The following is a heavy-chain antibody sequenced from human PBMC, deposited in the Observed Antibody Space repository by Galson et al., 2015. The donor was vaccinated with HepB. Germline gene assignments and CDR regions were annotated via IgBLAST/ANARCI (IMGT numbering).Heavy chain of an antibody. D-gene: IGHD5-18*01. CDR2: INSDGSST. J-gene: IGHJ4*02. CDR3: AKGGVYSYGYLNQT. CDR1: GFTFSSYW. Sequence: SLRLSCAASGFTFSSYWMHWVRQAPGKGLVWVSRINSDGSSTSYADSVKGRFTISRDGAKNTLYLQMNSLRAEDTAVYYCAKGGVYSYGYLNQTWGQGTLVTVSS. V-gene: IGHV3-74*01.